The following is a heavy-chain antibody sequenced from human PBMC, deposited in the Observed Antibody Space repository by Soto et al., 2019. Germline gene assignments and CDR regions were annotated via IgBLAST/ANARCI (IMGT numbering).Heavy chain of an antibody. D-gene: IGHD5-18*01. CDR1: GYTLTELS. V-gene: IGHV1-24*01. J-gene: IGHJ6*02. Sequence: ASVKVSCKVSGYTLTELSMHWVRQAPGKGLEWMGGFDPEDGETIYAQKLQGRVTMTTDTSTSKAYMELRSLRSDDTAVYFFARDKGPDTAMVYYYYYGMDVWGQGTTVTVSS. CDR3: ARDKGPDTAMVYYYYYGMDV. CDR2: FDPEDGET.